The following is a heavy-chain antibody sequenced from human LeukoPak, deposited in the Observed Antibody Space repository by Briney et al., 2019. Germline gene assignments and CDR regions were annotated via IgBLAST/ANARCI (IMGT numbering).Heavy chain of an antibody. CDR1: GITVSSNY. J-gene: IGHJ4*02. D-gene: IGHD3-3*01. CDR2: IYTGGST. CDR3: ARIIGGILDY. Sequence: PGGSLRLSCVASGITVSSNYMSWVRQAPGKGLEWLSVIYTGGSTYYADSVRGRFTISRDNSKNTVYLQMNTLRAEDAAVYYCARIIGGILDYWGQGTLVTVSS. V-gene: IGHV3-66*01.